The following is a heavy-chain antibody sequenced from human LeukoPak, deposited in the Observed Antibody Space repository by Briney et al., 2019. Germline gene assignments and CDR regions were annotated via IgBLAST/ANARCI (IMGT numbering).Heavy chain of an antibody. Sequence: PGGSLRLSCAASGFTFSSYAMSWVRQAPGKGLEWVSAISGSGGSTYYADSVKGQFTISRDNSKNTLYLQMNSLRAEDTAVYYCAKDSWWELFEFRGVAFDIWGQGTMVTISS. CDR3: AKDSWWELFEFRGVAFDI. D-gene: IGHD1-26*01. CDR2: ISGSGGST. CDR1: GFTFSSYA. J-gene: IGHJ3*02. V-gene: IGHV3-23*01.